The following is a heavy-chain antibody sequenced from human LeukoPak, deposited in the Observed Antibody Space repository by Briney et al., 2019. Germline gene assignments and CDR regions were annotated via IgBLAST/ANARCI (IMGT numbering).Heavy chain of an antibody. V-gene: IGHV3-30*18. Sequence: GGSLRLSCAASGFTFSSYGMHWVRQAPGRGLEGVAVISYDGSNKYFADSVKGRLTISRDNSKNTLYLQMNSLRAEDTAVYYCAKSGGCSGGSCYSRSSAWFDPWGQGTLVTVSS. CDR3: AKSGGCSGGSCYSRSSAWFDP. CDR1: GFTFSSYG. D-gene: IGHD2-15*01. CDR2: ISYDGSNK. J-gene: IGHJ5*02.